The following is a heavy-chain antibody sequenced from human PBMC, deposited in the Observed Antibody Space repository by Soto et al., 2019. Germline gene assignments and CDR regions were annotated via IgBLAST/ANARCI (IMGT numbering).Heavy chain of an antibody. V-gene: IGHV5-51*01. J-gene: IGHJ4*02. CDR2: IYPGDSDT. CDR1: GYSFTSYW. CDR3: ARQGPMITQFLGGDY. Sequence: GESLKISCKGSGYSFTSYWIGWVRQMPGKGLEWMGIIYPGDSDTRYSPSFQGQVTISADKSISTAYLQWSSLKASDTAMYYCARQGPMITQFLGGDYWGQGTLVTVSS. D-gene: IGHD3-16*01.